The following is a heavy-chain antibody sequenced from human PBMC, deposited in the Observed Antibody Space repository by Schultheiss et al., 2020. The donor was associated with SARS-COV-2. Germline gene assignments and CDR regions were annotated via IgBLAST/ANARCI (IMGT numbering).Heavy chain of an antibody. CDR1: GFSLSNARMG. Sequence: SGPTLVKPTQTLTLTCTFSGFSLSNARMGVSWIRQPPGKALEWLAHIFSNDEKSYSTSLKSRLTISKDTSKSQVVLTMTNMDPVDTATYYCARDGGPYGDYAFDYWGQGTLVTVSS. J-gene: IGHJ4*02. D-gene: IGHD4-17*01. CDR3: ARDGGPYGDYAFDY. CDR2: IFSNDEK. V-gene: IGHV2-26*01.